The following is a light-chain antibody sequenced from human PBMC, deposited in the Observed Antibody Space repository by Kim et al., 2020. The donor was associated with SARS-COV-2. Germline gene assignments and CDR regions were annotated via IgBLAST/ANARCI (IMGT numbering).Light chain of an antibody. V-gene: IGKV3-11*01. Sequence: SPGDRATLSCGASQSVGTFLAWYQQKPGQAPRLLIHNASNRATGIPARFSGSGSGTDFTLTISSLEPDDFAVYYCQQYKVWPPLTFGGGTKVDIK. J-gene: IGKJ4*01. CDR2: NAS. CDR3: QQYKVWPPLT. CDR1: QSVGTF.